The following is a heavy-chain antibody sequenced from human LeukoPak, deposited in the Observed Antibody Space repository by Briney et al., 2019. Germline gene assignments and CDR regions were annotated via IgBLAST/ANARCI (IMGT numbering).Heavy chain of an antibody. CDR1: GGSISSSSYY. D-gene: IGHD5-18*01. CDR2: IYYSGST. CDR3: ARTTEGGYTYGYFYYYYMDV. J-gene: IGHJ6*03. V-gene: IGHV4-61*05. Sequence: SETLSLTCTVSGGSISSSSYYWGWIRQPPGKGLEWIGYIYYSGSTNYNPSLKSRVTISVDTSKNQFSLKLTSVTAADTAVYYCARTTEGGYTYGYFYYYYMDVWGKGTTVTISS.